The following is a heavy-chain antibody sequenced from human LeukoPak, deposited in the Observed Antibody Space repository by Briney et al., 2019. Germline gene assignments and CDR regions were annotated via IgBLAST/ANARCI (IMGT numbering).Heavy chain of an antibody. CDR2: ISYDGSNK. CDR3: ARSCSSTSCYASFDY. CDR1: GFTFSSYA. D-gene: IGHD2-2*01. Sequence: GGSLRLSCAASGFTFSSYAMPWVRQAPGKGLEWVAVISYDGSNKYYADSVKGRFTISRDNSKNTLYLQMNSVRAEDTAVYYCARSCSSTSCYASFDYWGQGTLVTVSS. J-gene: IGHJ4*02. V-gene: IGHV3-30*04.